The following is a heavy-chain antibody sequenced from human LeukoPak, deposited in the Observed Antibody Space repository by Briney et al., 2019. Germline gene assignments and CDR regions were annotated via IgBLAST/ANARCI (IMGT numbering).Heavy chain of an antibody. CDR1: RGSIISSSYY. D-gene: IGHD6-13*01. Sequence: SETLSLTCTVSRGSIISSSYYWGWIRQPPGKGLEWIGSVYYSGSTNYDPSLKSRVTISVDTSKNQFSLKLTSVTAADTAVYYCARGPAAGIDTGHYDYWGQGTLVTVSS. J-gene: IGHJ4*02. V-gene: IGHV4-39*07. CDR2: VYYSGST. CDR3: ARGPAAGIDTGHYDY.